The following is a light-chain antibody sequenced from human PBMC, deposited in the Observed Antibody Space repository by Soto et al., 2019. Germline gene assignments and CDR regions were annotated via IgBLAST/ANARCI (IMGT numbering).Light chain of an antibody. V-gene: IGKV1-12*01. CDR3: QQANIFPTS. CDR2: AAS. J-gene: IGKJ1*01. CDR1: QSISGW. Sequence: DIQMTQSPSSVSASVGDRVTISCRASQSISGWLAWYQQKPGKAPNLLIYAASNLQSGVPSRFIGSGSGTDLTLTVSSLQPEDFATYYCQQANIFPTSFGQGPKVEIK.